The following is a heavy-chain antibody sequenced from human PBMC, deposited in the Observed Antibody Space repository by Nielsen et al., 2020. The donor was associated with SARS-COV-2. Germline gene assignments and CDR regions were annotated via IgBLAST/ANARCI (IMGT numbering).Heavy chain of an antibody. D-gene: IGHD6-13*01. J-gene: IGHJ5*02. CDR3: ARGVSLGHSSNWYISGDWFDP. V-gene: IGHV4-34*01. CDR2: INHSGST. Sequence: WLRQPPGKGLEWIGEINHSGSTNYNPSLKSRGTISVDTSKNQFSLKLSSVTAADTAVYYCARGVSLGHSSNWYISGDWFDPWGQGTLVTVSS.